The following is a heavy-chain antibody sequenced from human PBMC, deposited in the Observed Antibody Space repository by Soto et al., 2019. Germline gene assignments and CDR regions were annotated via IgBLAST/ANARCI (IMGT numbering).Heavy chain of an antibody. CDR2: VYYRGRS. CDR1: GGSVTNSSYY. V-gene: IGHV4-39*01. J-gene: IGHJ4*02. D-gene: IGHD4-17*01. CDR3: VSQRTTVPTQAYFDY. Sequence: PSETLSLTCTVSGGSVTNSSYYWGWIRQSPGKGLEWIGSVYYRGRSYSKSSVKSRVTISVDTSENRFSLSLNSVTASDTAVYFCVSQRTTVPTQAYFDYWGPGALVTVS.